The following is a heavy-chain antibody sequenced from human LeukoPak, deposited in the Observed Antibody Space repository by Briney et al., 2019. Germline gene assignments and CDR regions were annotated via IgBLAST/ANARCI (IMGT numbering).Heavy chain of an antibody. J-gene: IGHJ3*02. V-gene: IGHV3-21*01. CDR2: ISSSSSYI. CDR3: ARVKPSPKDVLRYFDWFSLWAFDI. CDR1: GFTFSSYS. D-gene: IGHD3-9*01. Sequence: SGGSLRLSCAVSGFTFSSYSMNWVRQTPGKGLEWVSSISSSSSYIYYADSVKGRFTISRDNAKNSLFLQMNSLRAEDTAVYYCARVKPSPKDVLRYFDWFSLWAFDIWGQGTMVTVSS.